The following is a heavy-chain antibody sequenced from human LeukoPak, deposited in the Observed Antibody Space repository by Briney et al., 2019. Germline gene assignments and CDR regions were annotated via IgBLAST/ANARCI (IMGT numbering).Heavy chain of an antibody. CDR3: TRQSEFYYNGMDV. D-gene: IGHD3-10*01. CDR1: GGSISGYY. CDR2: IHYSGNT. V-gene: IGHV4-59*08. Sequence: SSETLSLTCTVSGGSISGYYWSWIRQPPGKGLEYIGYIHYSGNTNYNPSLKSRVTISVDTSKNQFPLRLSSVTAADTGVYYCTRQSEFYYNGMDVWGQGTTVTVSS. J-gene: IGHJ6*02.